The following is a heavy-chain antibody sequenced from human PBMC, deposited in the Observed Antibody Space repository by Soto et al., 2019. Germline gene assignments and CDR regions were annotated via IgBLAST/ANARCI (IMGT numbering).Heavy chain of an antibody. V-gene: IGHV4-31*03. Sequence: QVQLQESGPGLVKPSQTLSLTCTVSGASISSGGYYWSWIRQHPGKGLEWIGYIYYSGSTYYNPSLKSRVTISVDTSKNQFSLKLSSVTAADTAVYYCASQWDDSSGPSGFDPWGQGTLVTVSS. CDR2: IYYSGST. CDR1: GASISSGGYY. CDR3: ASQWDDSSGPSGFDP. D-gene: IGHD3-22*01. J-gene: IGHJ5*02.